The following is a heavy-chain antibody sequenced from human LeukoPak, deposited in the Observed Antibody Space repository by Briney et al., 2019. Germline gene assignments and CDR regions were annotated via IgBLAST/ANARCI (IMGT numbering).Heavy chain of an antibody. D-gene: IGHD6-19*01. J-gene: IGHJ4*02. CDR1: GFSFSSYG. Sequence: GGSLILSCAASGFSFSSYGLSGVRPAPGEGLEWVSAISGSGGSTYYADSVKGRFTISRDNSKNTLYLQMNSLRAEDTAVYYCAKELRVIAVAGTDYWGQGTLVTVSS. CDR3: AKELRVIAVAGTDY. V-gene: IGHV3-23*01. CDR2: ISGSGGST.